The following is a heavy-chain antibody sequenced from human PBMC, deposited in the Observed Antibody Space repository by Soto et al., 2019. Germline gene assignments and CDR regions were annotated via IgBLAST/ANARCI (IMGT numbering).Heavy chain of an antibody. CDR3: AKGQGVGGIYSLDY. CDR1: GFTFSSYA. CDR2: ISASAVNT. V-gene: IGHV3-23*01. D-gene: IGHD1-26*01. J-gene: IGHJ4*02. Sequence: EVQLLESGGGLVQPGGSLRLSCAASGFTFSSYAMSWVRQAPGKGLEWVSTISASAVNTYYVDSAKGRFTISRDNSKNTLYLQMNSLRAEDTAVYFCAKGQGVGGIYSLDYWGQGTLVTVSS.